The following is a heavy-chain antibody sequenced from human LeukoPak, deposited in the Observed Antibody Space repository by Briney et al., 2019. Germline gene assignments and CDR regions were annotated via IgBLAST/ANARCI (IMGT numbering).Heavy chain of an antibody. CDR2: ISYGGSNK. J-gene: IGHJ4*02. Sequence: PGRSLRLSCAASGFTFSSYVMHWVRQAPGKGLEWVAFISYGGSNKYYADSVKGRCTISRDNSKNTVYLQMNSLRAEDTAVYYCAKDMDHDYDDYGFDYWGQGTPVTVSS. D-gene: IGHD4-17*01. CDR1: GFTFSSYV. V-gene: IGHV3-30*18. CDR3: AKDMDHDYDDYGFDY.